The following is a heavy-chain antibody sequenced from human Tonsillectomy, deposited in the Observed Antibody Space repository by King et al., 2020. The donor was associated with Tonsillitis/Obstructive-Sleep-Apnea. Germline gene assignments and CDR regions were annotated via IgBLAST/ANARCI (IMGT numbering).Heavy chain of an antibody. J-gene: IGHJ5*02. V-gene: IGHV3-30*04. Sequence: QLVQSGGGVVQPGRSLRLSCAASGFTFSSYAMHWVRQAPGKGLEWVTVMSYDGNNKYYADSVKGRFTISRDNSKNTLYLQMNRRRAEDTAVYYCARGETAMATSWFDPWGQGTLVTVSS. CDR3: ARGETAMATSWFDP. CDR1: GFTFSSYA. D-gene: IGHD5-18*01. CDR2: MSYDGNNK.